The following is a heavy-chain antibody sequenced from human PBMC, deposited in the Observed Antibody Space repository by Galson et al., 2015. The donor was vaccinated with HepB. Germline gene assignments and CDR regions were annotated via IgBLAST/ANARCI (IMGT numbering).Heavy chain of an antibody. CDR2: IYSGGST. V-gene: IGHV3-53*01. CDR1: GFTVSSNY. J-gene: IGHJ4*02. D-gene: IGHD2-21*02. CDR3: ARAPEPSYCGGDCHFFDY. Sequence: SLRLSCAPSGFTVSSNYMRWFRQAPGKGLEWVSVIYSGGSTYYADSVKGRFTISRDNSKNTLYLQMNSLRAEDTAVYYCARAPEPSYCGGDCHFFDYWGQGTLVTVSS.